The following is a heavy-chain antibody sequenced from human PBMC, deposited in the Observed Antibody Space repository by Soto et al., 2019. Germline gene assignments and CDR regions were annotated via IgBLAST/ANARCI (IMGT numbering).Heavy chain of an antibody. D-gene: IGHD5-12*01. V-gene: IGHV4-31*03. CDR3: ARARLRAVYAFDI. Sequence: QVQLQESDAGLVKASQTLSLTCTVSGGSVSSGAYYWTWIRQRPGKGLEWIGYIYYSGSTYYSPSLTSRLSISLETSKNQFSLRLTSVTAADTAMYYCARARLRAVYAFDIWGQGTMVTVSS. CDR2: IYYSGST. CDR1: GGSVSSGAYY. J-gene: IGHJ3*02.